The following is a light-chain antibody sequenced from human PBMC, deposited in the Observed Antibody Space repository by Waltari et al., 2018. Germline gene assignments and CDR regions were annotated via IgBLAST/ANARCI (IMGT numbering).Light chain of an antibody. CDR1: QGFSKW. CDR2: QAS. J-gene: IGKJ2*01. CDR3: QQYNDYPYT. Sequence: DIQMTQSPSTLSASIGDRVTITCRASQGFSKWLAWYQQKPGKAPNLLIHQASTLRSGVPSRFSGSESGTEFILTINSLQPDDFATYFCQQYNDYPYTFGQGTKLEIK. V-gene: IGKV1-5*03.